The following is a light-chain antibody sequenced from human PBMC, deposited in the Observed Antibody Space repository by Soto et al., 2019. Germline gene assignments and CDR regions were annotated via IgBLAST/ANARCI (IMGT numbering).Light chain of an antibody. Sequence: DIQMTQSPSSLSASVGDRVTITCQASQDISNYLNWYQQKPGKAPKLLIYDASNLETGVPSRFIGSSSCTDFSFPISNLQPYDISTFYCHQHYNLPSITFGQGTQLEMK. V-gene: IGKV1-33*01. J-gene: IGKJ5*01. CDR1: QDISNY. CDR3: HQHYNLPSIT. CDR2: DAS.